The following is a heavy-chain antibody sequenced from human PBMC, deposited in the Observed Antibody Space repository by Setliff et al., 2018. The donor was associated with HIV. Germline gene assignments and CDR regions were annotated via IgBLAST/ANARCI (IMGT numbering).Heavy chain of an antibody. CDR2: IYYSGRI. Sequence: PSETLSLTCTVSGGSISSGDYYWSWIRQSPGKGLEWIGHIYYSGRIYYNPSLKSRVTISVDTSRTQLSLKLSSVTAADTAVYYCARKNRGAPAPFDYWGQGTLVTVSS. V-gene: IGHV4-30-4*01. D-gene: IGHD6-25*01. CDR3: ARKNRGAPAPFDY. J-gene: IGHJ4*02. CDR1: GGSISSGDYY.